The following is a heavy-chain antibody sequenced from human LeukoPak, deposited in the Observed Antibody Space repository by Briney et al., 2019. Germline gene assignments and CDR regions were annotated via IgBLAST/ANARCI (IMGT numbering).Heavy chain of an antibody. CDR1: GFTFSSYA. Sequence: GGSLRLSCAASGFTFSSYAMSWVRQAPGKGLEWVSAISGSGGSTYYADSVKGRFTISRDNSKNTLYLQMNSLRADDTAMYYCARGSYSSSWKTFDYWGQGTLVTVSS. CDR3: ARGSYSSSWKTFDY. D-gene: IGHD6-13*01. J-gene: IGHJ4*02. V-gene: IGHV3-23*01. CDR2: ISGSGGST.